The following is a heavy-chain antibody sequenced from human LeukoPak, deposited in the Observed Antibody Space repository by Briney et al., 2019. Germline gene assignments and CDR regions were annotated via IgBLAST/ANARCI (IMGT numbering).Heavy chain of an antibody. Sequence: GGSLRLSCAASGFTFSSYEMNWVRQAPGKGLEWVSYISSSGSTIYYADSVKGRFTISRDNAKNSLYLQMNSLGAEDTAVYYCARAQYYGGGEDPWGQGTLVTVSS. CDR2: ISSSGSTI. V-gene: IGHV3-48*03. CDR3: ARAQYYGGGEDP. CDR1: GFTFSSYE. D-gene: IGHD2/OR15-2a*01. J-gene: IGHJ5*02.